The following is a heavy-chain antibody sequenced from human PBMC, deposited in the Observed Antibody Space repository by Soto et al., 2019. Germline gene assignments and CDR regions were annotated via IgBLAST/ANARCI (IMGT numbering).Heavy chain of an antibody. V-gene: IGHV4-4*02. CDR1: SGSISSSNW. Sequence: SETLSLTCAVSSGSISSSNWWSWVRQPPGKGLEWIGEIYHSGSTNYNPSLKSRVTISVDKSKNQFSLKLSSVTAADTAVYYCARTRGEAARRGHLDYWGQGTLVTVSS. CDR2: IYHSGST. J-gene: IGHJ4*02. D-gene: IGHD6-6*01. CDR3: ARTRGEAARRGHLDY.